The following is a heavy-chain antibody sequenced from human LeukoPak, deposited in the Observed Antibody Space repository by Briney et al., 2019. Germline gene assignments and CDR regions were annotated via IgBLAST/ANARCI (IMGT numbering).Heavy chain of an antibody. V-gene: IGHV4-34*01. D-gene: IGHD3-10*01. Sequence: SVTLSLTCAVYGGSFSGYYWSWIRQPPGKGLEWIGEINHSGSTNYNPSLKSRVTISVDTSKNQFSLKLSSVTAADTAVYYCARGSDSMVRGVIRYFDYWGQGTLVTVSS. J-gene: IGHJ4*02. CDR1: GGSFSGYY. CDR2: INHSGST. CDR3: ARGSDSMVRGVIRYFDY.